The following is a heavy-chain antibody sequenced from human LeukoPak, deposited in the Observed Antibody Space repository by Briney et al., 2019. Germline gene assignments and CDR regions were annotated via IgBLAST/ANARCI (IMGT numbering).Heavy chain of an antibody. V-gene: IGHV4-59*01. CDR1: GGLLTNYY. CDR2: IYYSGNT. J-gene: IGHJ4*02. Sequence: PSETLSLTCSVSGGLLTNYYWSWIRQSPGKGLEWVGYIYYSGNTYYNPSLETRPSLSVDVSKNEFSMRLSSVTAADTAVYYCSRIRGLVVDYWGQGALIIVSS. D-gene: IGHD3/OR15-3a*01. CDR3: SRIRGLVVDY.